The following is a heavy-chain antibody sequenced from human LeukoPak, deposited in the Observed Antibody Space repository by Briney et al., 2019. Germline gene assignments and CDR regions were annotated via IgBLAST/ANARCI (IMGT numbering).Heavy chain of an antibody. Sequence: GGSLRLSCAASGFTFSNYAMTWVRQAPGKGLEWVSAINHSGGNTYYADSVKGRFTISRDNSKNTLYLQMNSLRADDTAVYYCAKFLVLTGKRYAARPGLGAFDIWGQGTMVTVSS. CDR3: AKFLVLTGKRYAARPGLGAFDI. J-gene: IGHJ3*02. CDR1: GFTFSNYA. V-gene: IGHV3-23*01. D-gene: IGHD6-6*01. CDR2: INHSGGNT.